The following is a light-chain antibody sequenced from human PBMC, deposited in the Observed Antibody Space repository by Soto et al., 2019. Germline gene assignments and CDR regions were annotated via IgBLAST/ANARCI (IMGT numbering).Light chain of an antibody. V-gene: IGKV4-1*01. CDR2: WAS. J-gene: IGKJ1*01. CDR3: QQYYSPEWT. CDR1: QSVLYNSNNKNY. Sequence: DIVMTQSPDSLAVSLGERATINCKSSQSVLYNSNNKNYLAWYQQKPPQPPKLLIYWASIRESGVPDRFNGSGSGTDFTLTISSLQAEDVAVYYCQQYYSPEWTFGQGTKVEIK.